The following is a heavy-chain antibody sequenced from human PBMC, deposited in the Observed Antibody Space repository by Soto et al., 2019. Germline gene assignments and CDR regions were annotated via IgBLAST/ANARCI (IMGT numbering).Heavy chain of an antibody. Sequence: GASVKVSCKASGGTFSSYAISWVRQAPGQGLEWMGWINPNSGGTNYAQKFQGWVTMTRDTSISTAYMELSRLRSDDTAVYYCARGADDYIWGSYYSGAFDIWGQGTMVTVSS. V-gene: IGHV1-2*04. D-gene: IGHD3-16*01. J-gene: IGHJ3*02. CDR3: ARGADDYIWGSYYSGAFDI. CDR2: INPNSGGT. CDR1: GGTFSSYA.